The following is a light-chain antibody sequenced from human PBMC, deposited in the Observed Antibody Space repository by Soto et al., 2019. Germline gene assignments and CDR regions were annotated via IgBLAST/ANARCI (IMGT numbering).Light chain of an antibody. CDR3: QSYDSSLSGSV. J-gene: IGLJ2*01. CDR2: GNT. V-gene: IGLV1-40*01. Sequence: QSVLTQPPSVSGAPGQRVTISCTGSSSNIGAGCDVHWYQHLPGTAPKLLIYGNTNRPSGVPDRFSGSKSGTSASLAITGLQAEAEADYYCQSYDSSLSGSVFGGGTKLTVL. CDR1: SSNIGAGCD.